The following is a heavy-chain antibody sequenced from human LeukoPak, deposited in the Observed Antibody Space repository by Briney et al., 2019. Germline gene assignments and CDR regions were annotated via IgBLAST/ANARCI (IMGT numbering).Heavy chain of an antibody. CDR1: GYTFTGYF. J-gene: IGHJ4*02. CDR2: INPNSGGT. V-gene: IGHV1-2*02. Sequence: ASVKVSCKASGYTFTGYFMHWVRQAPGQGLEWMGWINPNSGGTNYAQKFQGRVTMTRDTSITTAYMELSRLRSDDTAVFHCARGYCSGGSCYALDYWGQGTLVTVSS. CDR3: ARGYCSGGSCYALDY. D-gene: IGHD2-15*01.